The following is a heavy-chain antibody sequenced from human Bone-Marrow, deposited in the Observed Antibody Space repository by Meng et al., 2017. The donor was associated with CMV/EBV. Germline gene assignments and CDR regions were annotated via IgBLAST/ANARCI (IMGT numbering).Heavy chain of an antibody. CDR2: IYSGGST. Sequence: LSLTCAASGFTVSRNYMSWVRQAPGKGLEWVSVIYSGGSTYYADSVKGRFTISRDNSKNTLYLQMNSPRAEDTAVYYCAKHLRPGVYYFDYWGQGTLVTVSS. J-gene: IGHJ4*02. V-gene: IGHV3-53*01. CDR1: GFTVSRNY. D-gene: IGHD2-8*01. CDR3: AKHLRPGVYYFDY.